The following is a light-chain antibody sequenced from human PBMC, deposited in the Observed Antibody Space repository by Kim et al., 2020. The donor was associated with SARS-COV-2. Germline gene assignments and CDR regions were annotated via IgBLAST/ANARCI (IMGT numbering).Light chain of an antibody. CDR2: DAS. J-gene: IGKJ4*01. V-gene: IGKV3D-15*01. CDR3: QQYYTWSALT. Sequence: EIVTTQSPATLSVSPGERATLSCRASQSVRSSLAWYQQKPGQAPRLLIYDASIRATGVPSRFTGSGSGTEFTLTISSLQSEDFVVYFCQQYYTWSALTFGGGTKVEIK. CDR1: QSVRSS.